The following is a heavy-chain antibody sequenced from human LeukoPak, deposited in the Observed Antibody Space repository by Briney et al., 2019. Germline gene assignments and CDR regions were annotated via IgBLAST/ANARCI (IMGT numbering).Heavy chain of an antibody. CDR1: GFTFSSYA. J-gene: IGHJ6*02. CDR3: ARATGYCSGGSCYPGDYYYYYGMDV. D-gene: IGHD2-15*01. Sequence: LRLSCAASGFTFSSYAMSWVRQPPGKGLEWIGYIYYSGSTYYNPSLKSRVTISVDTSKNQFSLKLSSVTAADTAVYYCARATGYCSGGSCYPGDYYYYYGMDVWGQGTTVTVSS. CDR2: IYYSGST. V-gene: IGHV4-30-4*08.